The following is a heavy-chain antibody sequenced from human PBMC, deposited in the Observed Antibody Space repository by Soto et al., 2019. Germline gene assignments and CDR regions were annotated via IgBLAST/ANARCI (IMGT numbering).Heavy chain of an antibody. CDR1: GGSISSYY. J-gene: IGHJ6*03. D-gene: IGHD3-10*01. V-gene: IGHV4-59*08. CDR3: ARQNGYGSDYYYMDV. Sequence: SETLSLTCTVSGGSISSYYWSWIRQPPGKGLEWIGYIYYSGSTNYNPSLRSRVTISVDTSKNQFSLKLSSVTAADTAVYYCARQNGYGSDYYYMDVWGKGTTVTVSS. CDR2: IYYSGST.